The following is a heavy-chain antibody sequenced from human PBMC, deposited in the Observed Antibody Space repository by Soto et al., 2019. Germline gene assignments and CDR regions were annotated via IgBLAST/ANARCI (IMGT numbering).Heavy chain of an antibody. Sequence: SETLSLTCTVSGGSISSYYWSWIRQPPGKGLEWIGYIYYSGSTNYNPSLKSRVTISVDTSKNQFSLKLSTLTAADTAVYYCARVFADGGVVISYAFDVWGQGTMVTVSS. CDR2: IYYSGST. D-gene: IGHD3-3*01. CDR1: GGSISSYY. J-gene: IGHJ3*01. V-gene: IGHV4-59*01. CDR3: ARVFADGGVVISYAFDV.